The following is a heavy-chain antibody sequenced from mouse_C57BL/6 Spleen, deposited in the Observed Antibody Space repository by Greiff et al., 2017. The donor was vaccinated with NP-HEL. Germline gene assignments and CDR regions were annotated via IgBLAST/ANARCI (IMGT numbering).Heavy chain of an antibody. CDR3: TTGSNYDCDY. D-gene: IGHD2-5*01. CDR2: IDPENGDT. V-gene: IGHV14-4*01. J-gene: IGHJ2*01. CDR1: GFNIKDDY. Sequence: VQLQQSGAELVRPGASVKLSCTASGFNIKDDYMHWVKQRPEQGLEWIGWIDPENGDTEYASKFQGKATITADTSSNTAYLQLSSLTSEDTAVYYCTTGSNYDCDYWGQGTTLTVSS.